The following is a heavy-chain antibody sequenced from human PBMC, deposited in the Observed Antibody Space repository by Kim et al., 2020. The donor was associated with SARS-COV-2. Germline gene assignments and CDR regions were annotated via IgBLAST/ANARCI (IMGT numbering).Heavy chain of an antibody. J-gene: IGHJ6*02. CDR2: ISSSSSTI. D-gene: IGHD2-21*01. CDR3: AGDRYSGVVIAIFSDIVHAYGMDV. V-gene: IGHV3-48*02. Sequence: GGSLRLSCAASGLTFSSYSMNLVRQAQGKGPEGVSYISSSSSTIYYADSGKGRFTIYRDNAKNSLSLQMNSLRDEDTAGSYCAGDRYSGVVIAIFSDIVHAYGMDVWGQGTTVPVSS. CDR1: GLTFSSYS.